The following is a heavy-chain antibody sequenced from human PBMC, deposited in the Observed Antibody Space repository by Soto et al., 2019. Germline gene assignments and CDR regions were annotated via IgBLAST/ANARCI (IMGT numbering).Heavy chain of an antibody. V-gene: IGHV3-7*01. J-gene: IGHJ6*02. Sequence: GGSLRLSCAASGFTFSSYWMSWVRQAPGKGLEWVANIKQDGSEKYYVDSVKGRFTISRDNAKNSLYLQMNSLRAEDTAVYYCARALIYYDILTGYYGYYYYYGMDVWGQGTTVTVSS. CDR3: ARALIYYDILTGYYGYYYYYGMDV. D-gene: IGHD3-9*01. CDR2: IKQDGSEK. CDR1: GFTFSSYW.